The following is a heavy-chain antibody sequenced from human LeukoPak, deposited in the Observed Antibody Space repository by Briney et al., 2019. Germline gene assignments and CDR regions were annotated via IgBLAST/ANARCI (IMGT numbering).Heavy chain of an antibody. Sequence: SETLSLTCTVSGYSVSSGYYRGWIRQPPGKGLEWIGRIDASGNPNYNPSLRSRLTMSVDTSKNQFSLNLRFVTAADTAVFYCARGFEYSTSSRLGYYYFYMDVWGIGTTVTVSS. CDR1: GYSVSSGYY. CDR2: IDASGNP. V-gene: IGHV4-38-2*02. J-gene: IGHJ6*03. D-gene: IGHD6-6*01. CDR3: ARGFEYSTSSRLGYYYFYMDV.